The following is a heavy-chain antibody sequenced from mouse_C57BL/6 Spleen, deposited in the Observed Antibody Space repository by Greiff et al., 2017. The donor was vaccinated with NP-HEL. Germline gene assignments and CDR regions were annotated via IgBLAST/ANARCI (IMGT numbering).Heavy chain of an antibody. CDR1: GYTFTSYW. V-gene: IGHV1-74*01. Sequence: QVQLKQPGAELVKPGASVKVSCKASGYTFTSYWMHWVKQRPGQGLEWIGRIHPSDSDTNYNQKFKGKATLTVDKSSSTAYMQLSSLTSEDSAVYYCAIEDYYGSNYFDYWGQGTTLTVSS. CDR2: IHPSDSDT. J-gene: IGHJ2*01. D-gene: IGHD1-1*01. CDR3: AIEDYYGSNYFDY.